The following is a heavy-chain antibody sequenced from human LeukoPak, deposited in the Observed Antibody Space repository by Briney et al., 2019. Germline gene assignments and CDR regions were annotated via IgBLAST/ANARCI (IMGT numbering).Heavy chain of an antibody. D-gene: IGHD4-23*01. Sequence: GGSLRLSSAASGFTFSGSAMHWVRQASGQGLEWVGRIRSKANSYATAYAASVKGRFTISRDDSKNTAYLQMNSLKTEDTAVYYCTRQWDYGGNSGHFEDQGQVTLVTVSS. CDR2: IRSKANSYAT. CDR1: GFTFSGSA. J-gene: IGHJ4*02. CDR3: TRQWDYGGNSGHFED. V-gene: IGHV3-73*01.